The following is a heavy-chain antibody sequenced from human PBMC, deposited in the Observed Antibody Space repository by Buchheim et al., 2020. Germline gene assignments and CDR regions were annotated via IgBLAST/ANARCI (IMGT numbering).Heavy chain of an antibody. CDR1: GGSISSGSYY. V-gene: IGHV4-61*02. CDR2: IYTSGST. CDR3: ARETEDIVLMVYANRFDP. J-gene: IGHJ5*02. Sequence: QVQLQESGPGLVKPSQTLSLTCTVSGGSISSGSYYWSWIRQPAGKGLERIGRIYTSGSTNYNPSLKSRVTISVDTSTNQFSLKLSSVTAADTAVYYCARETEDIVLMVYANRFDPWGQGTL. D-gene: IGHD2-8*01.